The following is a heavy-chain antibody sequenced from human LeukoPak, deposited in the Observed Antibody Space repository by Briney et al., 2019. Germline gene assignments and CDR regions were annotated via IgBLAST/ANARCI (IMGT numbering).Heavy chain of an antibody. CDR1: GFTFSSYE. CDR2: ISTTGSYK. D-gene: IGHD3-22*01. V-gene: IGHV3-21*01. Sequence: GGSLRLSCAASGFTFSSYEMNWVRQAPGEGLKWVSSISTTGSYKVYADSVRGRFTISRDNAKNSLYLQMNSLRAEDTAVYYCVREEADSDSSGLYYYFDNWGQGSLVTVSS. J-gene: IGHJ4*02. CDR3: VREEADSDSSGLYYYFDN.